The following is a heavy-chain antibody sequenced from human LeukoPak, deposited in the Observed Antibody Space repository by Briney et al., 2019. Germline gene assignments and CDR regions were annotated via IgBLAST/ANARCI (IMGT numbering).Heavy chain of an antibody. V-gene: IGHV4-34*01. Sequence: SETLSLTCAVYGGSFSGYYWSWIRQPPGKGLEWIGEINHSGSTNYNPSLKSRVTISVDTSKSQSSLKLSSVTAADTAVYYCARGVSSLGVATRPYFDYWGQGTLVTVSS. CDR2: INHSGST. CDR3: ARGVSSLGVATRPYFDY. CDR1: GGSFSGYY. D-gene: IGHD5-12*01. J-gene: IGHJ4*02.